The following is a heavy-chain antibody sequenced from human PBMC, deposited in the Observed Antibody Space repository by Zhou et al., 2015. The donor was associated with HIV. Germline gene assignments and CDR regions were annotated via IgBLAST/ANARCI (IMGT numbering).Heavy chain of an antibody. CDR1: GYTFTNDG. D-gene: IGHD6-19*01. V-gene: IGHV1-18*01. J-gene: IGHJ4*02. CDR3: ARGDAAVAGMLDY. Sequence: QIQLVQSGAEVKEPGASVKVSCKASGYTFTNDGISWVRQAPGQGLEWMGWISTYTGDTDYAQKFQGRVTMTTDTSTTTAYMEVRSLRSDDTAVYYCARGDAAVAGMLDYWGQGTLVSVSS. CDR2: ISTYTGDT.